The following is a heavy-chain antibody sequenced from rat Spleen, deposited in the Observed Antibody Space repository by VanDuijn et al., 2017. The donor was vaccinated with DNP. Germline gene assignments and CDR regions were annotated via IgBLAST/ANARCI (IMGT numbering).Heavy chain of an antibody. CDR1: GYSITRTY. CDR3: ASYYYDGYFAVDA. D-gene: IGHD1-12*03. V-gene: IGHV3-1*01. CDR2: ISYSGST. Sequence: EVQLQESGPGLVKPSQSLSLTCSVTGYSITRTYWGCIRKFPGNKMEWVGHISYSGSTSYNPSLKSRISITSDTSKNQFFLHLNSVTTEDTATYYCASYYYDGYFAVDAWGQGTSVTVSS. J-gene: IGHJ4*01.